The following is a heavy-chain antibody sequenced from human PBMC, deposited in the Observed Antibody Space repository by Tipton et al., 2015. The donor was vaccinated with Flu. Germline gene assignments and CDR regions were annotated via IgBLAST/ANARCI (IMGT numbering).Heavy chain of an antibody. Sequence: SLRLSCAASGFTFSNAWMSWVRQAPGKGLEWVGRIKSKTESETRDYAAPVKGRFTISRDDSKNTLYLQMNSLKIEDTAVYYCTSDGVIPATLRPYSDYWGQGTLVTVSS. CDR3: TSDGVIPATLRPYSDY. J-gene: IGHJ4*02. D-gene: IGHD2-2*01. CDR1: GFTFSNAW. CDR2: IKSKTESETR. V-gene: IGHV3-15*01.